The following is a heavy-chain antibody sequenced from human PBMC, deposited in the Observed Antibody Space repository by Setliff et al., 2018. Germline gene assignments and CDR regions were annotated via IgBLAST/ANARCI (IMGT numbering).Heavy chain of an antibody. CDR2: ISGYNGYT. CDR3: VRAPLESGYYYGQGHYFDY. D-gene: IGHD5-18*01. CDR1: GYTFAKYG. V-gene: IGHV1-18*01. Sequence: ASVKVSCKAFGYTFAKYGTSWVRQAPGQGLEWMGWISGYNGYTVYAQKLQGRVTLTTDTSTGTAYMEVRSLRSDDTAQYYCVRAPLESGYYYGQGHYFDYWGQGTLVTVSS. J-gene: IGHJ4*02.